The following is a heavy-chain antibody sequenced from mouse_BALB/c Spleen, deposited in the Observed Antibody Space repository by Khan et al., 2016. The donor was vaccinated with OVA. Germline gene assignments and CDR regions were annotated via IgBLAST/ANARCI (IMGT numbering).Heavy chain of an antibody. V-gene: IGHV1-76*01. CDR1: GYIFTTYW. CDR2: IYPGTDNS. J-gene: IGHJ2*01. D-gene: IGHD1-1*01. Sequence: QMQLEESGAELVRPGASVKLSCKTSGYIFTTYWIHWIKQRSGQGLEWIARIYPGTDNSYYNEKFKDKATLTADKSSSTAYMQLSSLKSEDSDVYFGASYGALYHFDHWGQGTTLTVSS. CDR3: ASYGALYHFDH.